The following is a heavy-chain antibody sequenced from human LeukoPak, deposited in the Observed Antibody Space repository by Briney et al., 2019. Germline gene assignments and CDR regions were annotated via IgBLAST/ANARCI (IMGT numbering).Heavy chain of an antibody. Sequence: GGSLRLSCAASEFTFSSYWMSWVRQALGKGLEWVANIKQDGSEKYYVDSVKGRFTISRDNAKNSLYLQMNSLRAEDTAVYYCARVDILTGYRLEDYYYHGMDVWGQGTTVTVSS. J-gene: IGHJ6*02. D-gene: IGHD3-9*01. CDR1: EFTFSSYW. V-gene: IGHV3-7*01. CDR2: IKQDGSEK. CDR3: ARVDILTGYRLEDYYYHGMDV.